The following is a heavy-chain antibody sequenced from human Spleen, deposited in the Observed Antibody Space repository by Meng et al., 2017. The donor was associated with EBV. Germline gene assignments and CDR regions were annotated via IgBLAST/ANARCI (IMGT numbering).Heavy chain of an antibody. CDR1: GGYISSSNV. J-gene: IGHJ4*02. CDR2: IYHTANN. CDR3: ARTVGATSVFDY. V-gene: IGHV4-4*02. Sequence: VLLPGPGSGLVQPSDVLSLSCYVSGGYISSSNVLNSVRQPPGKWLEWIGDIYHTANNNYTPSLKSRVTISVDTYKKQFSLNLSFVTAADTAVYYCARTVGATSVFDYWGQGTLVTVSS. D-gene: IGHD1-26*01.